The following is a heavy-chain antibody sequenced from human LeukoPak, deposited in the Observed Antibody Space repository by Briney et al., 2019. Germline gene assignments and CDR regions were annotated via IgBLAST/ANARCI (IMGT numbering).Heavy chain of an antibody. CDR2: IYYSGST. V-gene: IGHV4-59*01. CDR1: GGSISSYY. CDR3: ARNPDAFFDY. J-gene: IGHJ4*02. Sequence: TSETLSLTCTVSGGSISSYYWSWIRQPPGKGLEWIGYIYYSGSTNYNPSLKSRVTISVDTSKNQFSLKLSSVTAADTAVYYCARNPDAFFDYWGQGTLVTVSS. D-gene: IGHD1-14*01.